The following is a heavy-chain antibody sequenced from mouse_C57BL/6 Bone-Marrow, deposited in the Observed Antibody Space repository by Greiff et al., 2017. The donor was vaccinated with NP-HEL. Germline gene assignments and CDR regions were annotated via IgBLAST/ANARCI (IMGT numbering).Heavy chain of an antibody. V-gene: IGHV1-75*01. CDR2: IFPGSGST. CDR3: ARSGLYDGPFYYAMDY. J-gene: IGHJ4*01. Sequence: QVQLKESGPELVKPGASVKISCKASGYTFTDYYINWVKQRPGQGLEWIGWIFPGSGSTYYNEKFKGKATLTVDKSSSTAYMLLSSLTSEDSAVYFCARSGLYDGPFYYAMDYWGQGTSVTVSS. D-gene: IGHD2-3*01. CDR1: GYTFTDYY.